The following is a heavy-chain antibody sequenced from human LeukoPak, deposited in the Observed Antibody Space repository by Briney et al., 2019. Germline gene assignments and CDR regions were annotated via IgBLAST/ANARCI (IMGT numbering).Heavy chain of an antibody. D-gene: IGHD3-16*01. V-gene: IGHV3-23*01. J-gene: IGHJ4*02. CDR1: GFTFSNYA. CDR3: AKGHGGNYFPVDS. Sequence: GGSLRLSCAASGFTFSNYATNWVRQAPGKGLERVSSISAGGESTFYADSVKGRFTMSRDNSMNTMHLEMNSLRADDTAIYFCAKGHGGNYFPVDSWGQGTLVTVSS. CDR2: ISAGGEST.